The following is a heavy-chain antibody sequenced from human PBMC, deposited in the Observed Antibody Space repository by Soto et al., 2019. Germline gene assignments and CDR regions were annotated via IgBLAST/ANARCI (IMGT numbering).Heavy chain of an antibody. CDR1: GYTFTTYA. CDR2: INAGNGNT. D-gene: IGHD6-13*01. CDR3: ARVRIAAAGYDY. Sequence: QVQLVQSGAEEKKPGASVKVSCKASGYTFTTYAMHWVRQAPGQRLEWMGWINAGNGNTKYSQKFQGRVTITRDTSANTAYMELSSLRSEDTAVYYCARVRIAAAGYDYWGQGTLVTVSS. V-gene: IGHV1-3*05. J-gene: IGHJ4*02.